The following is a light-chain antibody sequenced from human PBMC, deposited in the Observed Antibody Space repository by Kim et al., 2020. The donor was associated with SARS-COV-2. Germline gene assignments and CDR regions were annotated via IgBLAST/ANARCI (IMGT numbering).Light chain of an antibody. CDR1: SSDVGSYNV. Sequence: QSVLTQPASVSGSPGQSITISCTGTSSDVGSYNVVSWYQQRPGKAPKLIIYEVSKRPSGVSNRFSGSKSDNTASLTISGLQAEDEADYYCCSYAGSSALDVFGTGTKVTVL. CDR2: EVS. V-gene: IGLV2-23*02. J-gene: IGLJ1*01. CDR3: CSYAGSSALDV.